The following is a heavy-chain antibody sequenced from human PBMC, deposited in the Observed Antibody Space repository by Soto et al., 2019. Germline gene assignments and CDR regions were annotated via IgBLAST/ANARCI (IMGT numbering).Heavy chain of an antibody. CDR3: ARYCGGGRCHKGVPDY. CDR1: GYTLITYG. D-gene: IGHD2-15*01. V-gene: IGHV1-18*01. Sequence: QVQLVQSGAEVKRPGASVKVSCKVSGYTLITYGITWVRQAPGQGLEWMGWINTYNGATNNAQNLQGRVTMTRDTSTNTAYLELRSLRSDDTAVYYCARYCGGGRCHKGVPDYWGQGTLVTVCS. CDR2: INTYNGAT. J-gene: IGHJ4*02.